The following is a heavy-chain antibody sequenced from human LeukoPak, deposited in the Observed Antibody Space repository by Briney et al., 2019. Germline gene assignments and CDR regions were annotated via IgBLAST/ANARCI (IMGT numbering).Heavy chain of an antibody. CDR3: ARDYGYYDSSGYYYFDY. CDR2: IKQDGSEK. Sequence: GGSLRLSCAASGFTFSSYWMSWVRQAPGKGLEWVANIKQDGSEKYYVDSVKGRYTASRDNAKNSLYLQMNSLRAEDTAVYYCARDYGYYDSSGYYYFDYWGQGTLVTVSS. D-gene: IGHD3-22*01. J-gene: IGHJ4*02. V-gene: IGHV3-7*01. CDR1: GFTFSSYW.